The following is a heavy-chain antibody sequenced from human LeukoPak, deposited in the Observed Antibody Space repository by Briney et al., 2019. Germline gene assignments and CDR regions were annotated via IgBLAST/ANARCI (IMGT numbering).Heavy chain of an antibody. J-gene: IGHJ4*02. CDR1: GFTFSSYG. V-gene: IGHV3-30*18. CDR2: ISSDGTNK. Sequence: GGSLRLSCAPSGFTFSSYGMHWVRQAPGEGLEWVAAISSDGTNKLYIDSVEGRFTISRDHSKNTLYLQMNSLRPEDTSMYYCAKEDFGGSYFDYWGQGTLVTVSS. D-gene: IGHD3-10*01. CDR3: AKEDFGGSYFDY.